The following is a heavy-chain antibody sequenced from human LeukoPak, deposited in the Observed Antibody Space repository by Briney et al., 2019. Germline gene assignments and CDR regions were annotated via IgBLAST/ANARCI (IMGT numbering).Heavy chain of an antibody. J-gene: IGHJ3*01. CDR3: AREVPGVMVAFDL. Sequence: PGGSLRLSCVRPGCSFSPYWMSSVSQAPREWLEWLANIEKHGSDAYYVECVEGRFTISRDKAKNSLSLRLASLRVEDTAVYYCAREVPGVMVAFDLWRQGTMVSVSP. CDR1: GCSFSPYW. V-gene: IGHV3-7*01. D-gene: IGHD2-2*01. CDR2: IEKHGSDA.